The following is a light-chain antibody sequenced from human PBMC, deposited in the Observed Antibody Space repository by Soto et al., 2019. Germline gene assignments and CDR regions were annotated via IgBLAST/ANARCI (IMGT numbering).Light chain of an antibody. CDR2: GAS. CDR3: QQYGSSLFT. CDR1: QSVSSSY. J-gene: IGKJ3*01. V-gene: IGKV3-20*01. Sequence: EIVLTQSPGTLSLSPGERATLSCRASQSVSSSYLAWYQQKPGEAPRLLIYGASRRATGIPDRFSGSGFGTSFTLTISRVEPEDFAVYYCQQYGSSLFTFGPGTKVDIK.